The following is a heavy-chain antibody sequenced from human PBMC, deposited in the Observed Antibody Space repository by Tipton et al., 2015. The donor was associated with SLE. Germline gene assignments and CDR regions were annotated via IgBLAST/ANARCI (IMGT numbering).Heavy chain of an antibody. J-gene: IGHJ4*02. V-gene: IGHV5-51*01. Sequence: QLVQSGAEVKKPGESLKISCEGSGYTFTHYWIGWVRQMPGKGLEWMGIIYPGDADTRYSPSFQGQVTISADKSTSTAYLQWRSRKASDTAIYHCARAWLSSGYSSGWSSFDYWGQGTLVTVSS. CDR1: GYTFTHYW. CDR3: ARAWLSSGYSSGWSSFDY. CDR2: IYPGDADT. D-gene: IGHD6-19*01.